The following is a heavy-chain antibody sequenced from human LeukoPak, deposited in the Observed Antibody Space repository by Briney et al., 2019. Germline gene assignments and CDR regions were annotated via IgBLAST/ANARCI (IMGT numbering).Heavy chain of an antibody. CDR2: IYYSGST. J-gene: IGHJ3*02. Sequence: PSETLSLTCTVSGGSISSGDYYWSWIRQPPGKGLEWIGYIYYSGSTYYNPSLKSRVTISVDTSKNQFSLKLSSVTAADTAVYYCARDRDYSNNAAFDIWGQGTMVTVSS. D-gene: IGHD4-11*01. CDR3: ARDRDYSNNAAFDI. CDR1: GGSISSGDYY. V-gene: IGHV4-30-4*08.